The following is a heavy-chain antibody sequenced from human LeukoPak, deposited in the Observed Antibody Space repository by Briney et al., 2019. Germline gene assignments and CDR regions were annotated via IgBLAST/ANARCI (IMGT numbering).Heavy chain of an antibody. D-gene: IGHD3-10*01. Sequence: GGSLRLSCEASGFTFSSYGMHWVRRAPGKGREWMTVISHDGSNKYYVDSVKGRFTISRDNSKSTLYLQMNSLRAEDTAVYYCAKEGYYGSGSFPDSWGQGTLVTVSS. V-gene: IGHV3-30*18. J-gene: IGHJ4*02. CDR1: GFTFSSYG. CDR3: AKEGYYGSGSFPDS. CDR2: ISHDGSNK.